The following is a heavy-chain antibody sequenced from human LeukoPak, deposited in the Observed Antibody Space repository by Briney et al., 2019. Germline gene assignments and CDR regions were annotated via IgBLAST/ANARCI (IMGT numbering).Heavy chain of an antibody. Sequence: SQTLSLTCTVSGGSISSGSYYWSWIRQPAGKGLEWVGRIYTSVSTNYNPSPKSRFTISVDTSKNQFSPKLSSVTAAATAVYYCASGVRCSSNRCFNGQYYYYYMDVWGKGNPVTVSS. D-gene: IGHD2-2*01. V-gene: IGHV4-61*02. CDR3: ASGVRCSSNRCFNGQYYYYYMDV. CDR2: IYTSVST. J-gene: IGHJ6*03. CDR1: GGSISSGSYY.